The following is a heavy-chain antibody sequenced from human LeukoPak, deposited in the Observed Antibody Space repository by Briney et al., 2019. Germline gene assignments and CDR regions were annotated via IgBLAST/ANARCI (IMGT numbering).Heavy chain of an antibody. CDR3: ARDLSLRSIAAAGTPYFDY. D-gene: IGHD6-13*01. Sequence: GSLRLSCAGSGFTFPNSWMHWVRQAPGKGLEWVAVISYDGSNKYYADSVKGRFTISRDNSKNTLYLQMNSLRAEDTAVYYCARDLSLRSIAAAGTPYFDYWGQGTLVTVSS. V-gene: IGHV3-30*03. CDR1: GFTFPNSW. CDR2: ISYDGSNK. J-gene: IGHJ4*02.